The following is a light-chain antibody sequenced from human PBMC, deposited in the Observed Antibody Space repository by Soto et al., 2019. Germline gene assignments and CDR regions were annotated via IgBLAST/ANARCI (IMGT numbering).Light chain of an antibody. CDR3: QQYNIAYT. J-gene: IGKJ2*01. V-gene: IGKV1-5*03. CDR2: KAS. Sequence: EIQMTQSPSTLSASVGDRVTITCRASQSISNWLAWYQQKPGKVPKLLIYKASSLESGVPSRFSGSGSGTEFSLTISSLHPDDFATYYCQQYNIAYTFGQGTKLEIK. CDR1: QSISNW.